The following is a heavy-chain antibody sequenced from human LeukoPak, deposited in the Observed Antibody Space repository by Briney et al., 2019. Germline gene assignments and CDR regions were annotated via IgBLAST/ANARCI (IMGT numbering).Heavy chain of an antibody. CDR2: IYSGGST. V-gene: IGHV3-53*01. CDR3: ARVTGSYGGSPWDAFDI. J-gene: IGHJ3*02. D-gene: IGHD4-23*01. CDR1: GFTFSSYG. Sequence: GGFLRLSCAASGFTFSSYGMHWVRQAPGKGLEWVSVIYSGGSTYYADSVKGRFTISRDNSKNTLYLQMNSLRAEDTAVYYCARVTGSYGGSPWDAFDIWGQGTMVTVSS.